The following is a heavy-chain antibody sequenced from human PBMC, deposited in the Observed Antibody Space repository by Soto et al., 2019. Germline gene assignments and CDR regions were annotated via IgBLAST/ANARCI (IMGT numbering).Heavy chain of an antibody. CDR2: IYYSGST. CDR3: ARQRGRGGDCYSDY. V-gene: IGHV4-39*01. J-gene: IGHJ4*02. Sequence: PSETLSLTCTVSGDSFSSSIYYGGGVRQPPGQGLEWIGNIYYSGSTYYNPSLKSRVTISVDTSKNQFSLKLSSVTAADTAVYYCARQRGRGGDCYSDYWGQGTLVTVSS. D-gene: IGHD2-21*02. CDR1: GDSFSSSIYY.